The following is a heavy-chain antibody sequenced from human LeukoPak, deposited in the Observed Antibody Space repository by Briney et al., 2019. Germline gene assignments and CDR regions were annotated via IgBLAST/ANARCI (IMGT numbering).Heavy chain of an antibody. D-gene: IGHD3-10*01. V-gene: IGHV4-59*01. CDR2: LYYSWST. CDR3: AQCLVRGVSGKYSGIDV. Sequence: PSETLSLTCTVSGGSISTNYWSCIREPPGKKLEWFVYLYYSWSTNYNPSLKSRVTISVDTSKNQFSLKLSSVTAAETDVYYCAQCLVRGVSGKYSGIDVWGQGTTVTVSS. J-gene: IGHJ6*02. CDR1: GGSISTNY.